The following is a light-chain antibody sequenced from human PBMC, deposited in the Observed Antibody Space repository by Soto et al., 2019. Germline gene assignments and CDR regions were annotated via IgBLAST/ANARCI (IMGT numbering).Light chain of an antibody. V-gene: IGKV2-28*01. CDR2: LGS. Sequence: DIVMTQSPLSLPVTPGEPASISCRSSQSLLYSNGYSYLDWYLQKPGQSPQLLIYLGSNRASGVHERFSGSGSGTDFTLEISRVEAEDVGVYYCMQALQTPLTFGQGTRLEIK. CDR1: QSLLYSNGYSY. CDR3: MQALQTPLT. J-gene: IGKJ5*01.